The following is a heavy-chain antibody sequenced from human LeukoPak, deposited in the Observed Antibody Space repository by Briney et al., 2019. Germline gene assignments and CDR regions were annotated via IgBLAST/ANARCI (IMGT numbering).Heavy chain of an antibody. J-gene: IGHJ4*02. CDR2: ISGSGGST. Sequence: GGSLRLSCAASGFTFSSYAMSWVRQAPGKGLEWVAAISGSGGSTYYADSVKGRFTISRDNSKNTLYLQMNSLRAEDTAVYDCAGAVYDFRSGNRYWGQGTLVTVSS. D-gene: IGHD3-3*01. CDR1: GFTFSSYA. CDR3: AGAVYDFRSGNRY. V-gene: IGHV3-23*01.